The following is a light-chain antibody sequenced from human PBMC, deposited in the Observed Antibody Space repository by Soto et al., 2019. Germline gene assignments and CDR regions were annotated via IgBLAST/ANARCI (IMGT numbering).Light chain of an antibody. Sequence: EIVLTQSPGTLSLSPGERATLSCRASQSVGSTYLAWYQQKPGQAPRLLISGASSRATGIPDRFSGSGSGTDFTLTISRLEPEDVEVYYCERYDNSPTWTFGQGTKVEIK. CDR1: QSVGSTY. CDR3: ERYDNSPTWT. CDR2: GAS. J-gene: IGKJ1*01. V-gene: IGKV3-20*01.